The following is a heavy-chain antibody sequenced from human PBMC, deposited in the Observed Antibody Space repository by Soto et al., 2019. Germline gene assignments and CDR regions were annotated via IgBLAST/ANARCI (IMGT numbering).Heavy chain of an antibody. CDR1: GGTFSSYA. Sequence: GASVKVSCKASGGTFSSYAMSWVRQAPGQGLEWMGGIIPIFGTANYAQKFQGRVTITADKSTSTAYMELSSLRSEDTAVYYCARVWAAAAHYYYYGMDVWGQGTTVTVSS. J-gene: IGHJ6*02. D-gene: IGHD6-13*01. CDR3: ARVWAAAAHYYYYGMDV. V-gene: IGHV1-69*06. CDR2: IIPIFGTA.